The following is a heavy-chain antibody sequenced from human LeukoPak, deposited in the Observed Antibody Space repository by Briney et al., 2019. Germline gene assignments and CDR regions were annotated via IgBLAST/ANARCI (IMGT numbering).Heavy chain of an antibody. CDR3: AKCPYAVNWNLFDY. CDR2: ISGSGGST. D-gene: IGHD1-20*01. CDR1: GFTFSSYA. J-gene: IGHJ4*02. V-gene: IGHV3-23*01. Sequence: GGSLRLPCAASGFTFSSYAMSWVRQAPGKGLEWVSAISGSGGSTSYADSVKGRFTISRDNSKNTLYLQMNSLRTEDTAVYYCAKCPYAVNWNLFDYWGQGTLVTVSS.